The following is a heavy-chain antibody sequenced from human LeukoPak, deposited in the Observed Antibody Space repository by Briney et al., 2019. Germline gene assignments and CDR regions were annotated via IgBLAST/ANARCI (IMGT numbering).Heavy chain of an antibody. D-gene: IGHD2-15*01. V-gene: IGHV4-59*01. CDR1: GVSISSSY. CDR3: ARDPGSCSGGSCSFYWYFDL. Sequence: SETLSLTCAVSGVSISSSYWSWIRQPPGKGLEWIGYISYRGTTKYNPSLKSRFTISLDTSNNQVSLNLSSVTAAVTAVYYCARDPGSCSGGSCSFYWYFDLWGRGTLVTVSS. J-gene: IGHJ2*01. CDR2: ISYRGTT.